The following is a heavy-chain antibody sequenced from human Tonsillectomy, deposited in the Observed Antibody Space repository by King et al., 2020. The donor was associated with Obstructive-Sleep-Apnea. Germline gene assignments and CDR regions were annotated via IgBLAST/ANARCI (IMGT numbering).Heavy chain of an antibody. CDR3: SGPGVYYFDY. V-gene: IGHV1-58*01. Sequence: QLVQSGPEVKKPGTSVKVSCKASGLTFSRSAVQWVRQARGQRLEWIGWIVLGSGNTHYAQKFQERVRLTRDMSTSTTYMELSSLRAEDTAVYFCSGPGVYYFDYWGQGTLVTVSS. CDR2: IVLGSGNT. CDR1: GLTFSRSA. J-gene: IGHJ4*02. D-gene: IGHD3-16*01.